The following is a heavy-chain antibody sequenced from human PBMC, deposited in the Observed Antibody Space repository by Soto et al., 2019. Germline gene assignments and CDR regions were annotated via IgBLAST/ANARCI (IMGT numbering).Heavy chain of an antibody. Sequence: EVQLVESGGGLVQPGGSLRLSCAASGFTFSGSWMTWVRQVPGKGLEWVANIKDDGSDKYYVDSVRGRFTISRDNAENSLYLQMNSLSAEDTAIYYSARYYRTPWFDPWGQGALVTVSS. J-gene: IGHJ5*02. CDR1: GFTFSGSW. CDR3: ARYYRTPWFDP. V-gene: IGHV3-7*01. CDR2: IKDDGSDK. D-gene: IGHD3-10*01.